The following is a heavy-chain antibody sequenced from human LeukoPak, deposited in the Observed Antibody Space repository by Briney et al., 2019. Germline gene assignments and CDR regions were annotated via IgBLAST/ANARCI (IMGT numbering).Heavy chain of an antibody. CDR1: GFTFSSYG. Sequence: GGSLRLSCAASGFTFSSYGMHWVRHAPGKGLEGVAIISYAGSNKYYADSVKGRFTISRDNSKNTLYLQMDSLRAEDTAIYYCARDWKTNSFDYWGQGTLVTVSS. V-gene: IGHV3-30*03. D-gene: IGHD1-1*01. CDR2: ISYAGSNK. J-gene: IGHJ4*02. CDR3: ARDWKTNSFDY.